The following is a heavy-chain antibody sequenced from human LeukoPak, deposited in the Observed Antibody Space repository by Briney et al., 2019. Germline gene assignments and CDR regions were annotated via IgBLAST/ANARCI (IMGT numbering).Heavy chain of an antibody. CDR3: AKDLGSGSYYGGYYFDY. D-gene: IGHD1-26*01. CDR2: ISGSGGST. Sequence: GGSLRLSCAASGFTFSSYAMSWVRQAPGKGLEWVSAISGSGGSTYYADSVKGRFTISRDNSKNTLYLQMNSLRAEDTAVYYCAKDLGSGSYYGGYYFDYWGQGTLVTVSS. V-gene: IGHV3-23*01. CDR1: GFTFSSYA. J-gene: IGHJ4*02.